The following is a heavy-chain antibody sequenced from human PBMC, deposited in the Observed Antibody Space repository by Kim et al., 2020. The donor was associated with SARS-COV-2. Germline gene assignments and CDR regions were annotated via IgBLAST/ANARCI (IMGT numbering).Heavy chain of an antibody. CDR2: IYYSGST. CDR3: ARDQRITGTTSYYYYGMDV. CDR1: GGSISSYY. V-gene: IGHV4-59*01. J-gene: IGHJ6*01. D-gene: IGHD1-7*01. Sequence: SETLSLTCTVSGGSISSYYWSWIRQPPGKGLEWIGYIYYSGSTNYNPSLKSRVTISVDTSKNQFSLKLSSVTAADTAVYYCARDQRITGTTSYYYYGMDV.